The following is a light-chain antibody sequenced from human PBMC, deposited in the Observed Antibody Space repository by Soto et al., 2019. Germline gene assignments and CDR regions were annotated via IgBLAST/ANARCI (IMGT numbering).Light chain of an antibody. CDR1: SSDVGGYNY. J-gene: IGLJ1*01. Sequence: QSALTQHASVSGSPGQSITISCTGTSSDVGGYNYVSWYQQHPGKAPKLMIYDVSNRPSGVSNRFSGSKSGNTASLTISGLQAEDDADYYCSSYTSSSTYVFGTGTKVTVL. V-gene: IGLV2-14*01. CDR2: DVS. CDR3: SSYTSSSTYV.